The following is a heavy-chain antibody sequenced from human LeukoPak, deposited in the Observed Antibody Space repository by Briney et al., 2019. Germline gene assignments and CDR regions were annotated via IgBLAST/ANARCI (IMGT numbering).Heavy chain of an antibody. D-gene: IGHD1-14*01. CDR3: ARRGSENFDY. J-gene: IGHJ4*02. Sequence: AISGSGGSTYYADSVKGRFTISRDNSKNTLYLQMNSLRAEDTAVYYCARRGSENFDYWGQGTLVTVSS. V-gene: IGHV3-23*01. CDR2: ISGSGGST.